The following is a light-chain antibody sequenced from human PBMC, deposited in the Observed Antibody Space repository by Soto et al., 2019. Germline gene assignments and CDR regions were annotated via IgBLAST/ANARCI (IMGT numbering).Light chain of an antibody. V-gene: IGKV3-15*01. J-gene: IGKJ4*01. CDR2: GAS. CDR1: QSVRSN. CDR3: QQYIHWPPLT. Sequence: EIVLTQSPATLSVSPGERATLSCRASQSVRSNLAWYQQKPGQGPRLLIFGASTRATDIPARFSGSGSGTEVTLTISSLQSEDFAVYYCQQYIHWPPLTFGGGTKVEIK.